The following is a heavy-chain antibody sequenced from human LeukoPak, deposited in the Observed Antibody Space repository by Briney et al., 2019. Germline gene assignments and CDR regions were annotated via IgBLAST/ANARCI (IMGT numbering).Heavy chain of an antibody. CDR3: ARGWTGRYKQLASDY. CDR1: GGSFSGYY. J-gene: IGHJ4*02. CDR2: INHSGST. D-gene: IGHD6-6*01. V-gene: IGHV4-34*01. Sequence: TSETLSLTCAVYGGSFSGYYWSWIRQPPGKGLEWIGEINHSGSTNYNPSLKSRVTISVDTSKNQFSLKLSSVTAADTAVYYCARGWTGRYKQLASDYWGQGTLVTVSS.